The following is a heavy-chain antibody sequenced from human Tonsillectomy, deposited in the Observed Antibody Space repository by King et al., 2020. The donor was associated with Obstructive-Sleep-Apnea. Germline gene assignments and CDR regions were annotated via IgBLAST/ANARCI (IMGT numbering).Heavy chain of an antibody. J-gene: IGHJ4*02. CDR1: GGTFSTYT. D-gene: IGHD4-11*01. V-gene: IGHV1-69*10. CDR3: TRLRDYSDYFFDY. CDR2: FIPILNKT. Sequence: AQLVQSGAEVKNPGSSVKVSCKASGGTFSTYTVSWVRQAPGQGLEWMGGFIPILNKTNYAQKFQGRLTITADKSATTAYMELSSLTSGDTAVYYCTRLRDYSDYFFDYWGQGTLVTVSS.